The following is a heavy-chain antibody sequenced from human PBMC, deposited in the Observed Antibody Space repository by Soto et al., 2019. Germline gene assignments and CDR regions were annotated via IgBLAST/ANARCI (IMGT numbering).Heavy chain of an antibody. CDR2: ISYDGSNK. J-gene: IGHJ6*04. Sequence: GGSLRLSCAASGFTFSSYGMHWVRQAPGKGLEWVAVISYDGSNKYYADSVKGRFNNSRDNSKNTLYLQMSSLRAQETAAYYCAKGGAAAAGPSPVNYYYGMDVWGKGPTVTVSS. CDR1: GFTFSSYG. V-gene: IGHV3-30*18. CDR3: AKGGAAAAGPSPVNYYYGMDV. D-gene: IGHD6-13*01.